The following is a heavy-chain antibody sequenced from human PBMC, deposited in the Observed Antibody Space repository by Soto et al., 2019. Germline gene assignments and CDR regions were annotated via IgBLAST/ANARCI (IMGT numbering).Heavy chain of an antibody. CDR3: ARQSGNYDFWSGYPPFFDY. J-gene: IGHJ4*02. V-gene: IGHV4-39*01. CDR2: IYYSGGT. D-gene: IGHD3-3*01. CDR1: GGSISNSSYY. Sequence: SENLSLTCTVSGGSISNSSYYWGCIRQPPGKGMEWIGSIYYSGGTYYNPTLKSRVTISVDTSKNQFSLKLSSVTAADTAVYYCARQSGNYDFWSGYPPFFDYWGQGTLVTVSS.